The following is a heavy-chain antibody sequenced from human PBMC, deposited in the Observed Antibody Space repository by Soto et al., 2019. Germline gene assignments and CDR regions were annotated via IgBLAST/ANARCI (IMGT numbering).Heavy chain of an antibody. V-gene: IGHV4-59*01. CDR2: IYYSGST. J-gene: IGHJ4*02. D-gene: IGHD3-9*01. CDR1: GGSISSYY. CDR3: AGDSHYDLSTGYLGLDY. Sequence: SETLSLTCTVSGGSISSYYWSWIRQPPGKGLEWIGYIYYSGSTNYNPSLKSRVTVSVDTSKNQFSLQLTAVTAADTAVYFCAGDSHYDLSTGYLGLDYWSQGNLVTVSS.